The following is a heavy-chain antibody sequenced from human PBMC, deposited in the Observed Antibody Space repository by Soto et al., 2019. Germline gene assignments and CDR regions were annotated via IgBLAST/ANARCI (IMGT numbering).Heavy chain of an antibody. Sequence: SETLSLTSDVSGYAISSGFYWAWIRQPPGKRLEWIGDIYFTGTTSYNPSLKTRVTMSVDTSKNQFSLRLSSVTAADTAVFYCARVRRIGMSGSPGDSWGQGTQVTVSS. V-gene: IGHV4-38-2*01. J-gene: IGHJ4*02. CDR3: ARVRRIGMSGSPGDS. CDR2: IYFTGTT. CDR1: GYAISSGFY. D-gene: IGHD3-10*01.